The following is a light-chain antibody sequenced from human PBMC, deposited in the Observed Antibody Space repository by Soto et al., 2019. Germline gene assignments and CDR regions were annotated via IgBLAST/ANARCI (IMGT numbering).Light chain of an antibody. CDR1: SNDISPYNY. CDR2: DVS. V-gene: IGLV2-14*01. Sequence: QSALTQPASVSGAPGQSVTISCTGTSNDISPYNYYSWYLHHPGQAPQLVFYDVSNRPSVVSDRFSCSKSGNTAPLTISGLQADDTAHYYCCSYTRIGTLSFGGGTKLTVL. J-gene: IGLJ3*02. CDR3: CSYTRIGTLS.